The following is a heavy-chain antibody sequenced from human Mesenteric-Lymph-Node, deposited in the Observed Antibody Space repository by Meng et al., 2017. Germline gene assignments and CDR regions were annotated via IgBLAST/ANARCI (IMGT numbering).Heavy chain of an antibody. D-gene: IGHD6-19*01. Sequence: GESLKISCAASGFTFSNAWMSWVRQAPGKGLEWVGRIKSKTDGGTTDYAAPVKGRFTISRDDSKNTLYLQMDSLKTEDTAVYYCTTDIAVAGTGVGYYYGMDVWGQGTTVTVPS. CDR2: IKSKTDGGTT. V-gene: IGHV3-15*01. CDR3: TTDIAVAGTGVGYYYGMDV. J-gene: IGHJ6*02. CDR1: GFTFSNAW.